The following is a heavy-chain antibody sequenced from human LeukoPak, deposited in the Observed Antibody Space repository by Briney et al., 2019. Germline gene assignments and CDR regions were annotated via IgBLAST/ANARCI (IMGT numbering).Heavy chain of an antibody. D-gene: IGHD3-22*01. J-gene: IGHJ4*02. CDR3: ARGLSYYDSSGYLDY. V-gene: IGHV1-69*05. Sequence: ASVKVSCKASGGTFSSYAISWVRQAPGQGLEWMGGIIPIFGTANYAQKFQGRVTITTDESTSTAYMELSSLRSEDTAVYYRARGLSYYDSSGYLDYWGQGTLVTVSS. CDR1: GGTFSSYA. CDR2: IIPIFGTA.